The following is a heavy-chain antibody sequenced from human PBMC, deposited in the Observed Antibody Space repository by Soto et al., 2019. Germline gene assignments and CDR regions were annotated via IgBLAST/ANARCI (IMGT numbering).Heavy chain of an antibody. CDR1: GGSISSGDYY. CDR3: ARDIRLRAYYYGMDV. CDR2: IYYSGST. J-gene: IGHJ6*02. Sequence: SDTLSLTCTVFGGSISSGDYYWSWIRQPPGKGLEWIGYIYYSGSTYYNPSLKSRVTISVDTSKNQFSLKLSSVTAADTAVYYCARDIRLRAYYYGMDVWGQGTTVTVSS. D-gene: IGHD4-17*01. V-gene: IGHV4-30-4*02.